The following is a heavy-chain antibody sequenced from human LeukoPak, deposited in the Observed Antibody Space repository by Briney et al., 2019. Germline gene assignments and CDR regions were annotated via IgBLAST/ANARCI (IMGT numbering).Heavy chain of an antibody. CDR2: MNPNSGNT. V-gene: IGHV1-8*01. CDR1: GYTFTRYD. CDR3: ATVKHAYDCSGYN. Sequence: ASVKVSCKASGYTFTRYDINWVRQATGQGLEWMGWMNPNSGNTGYAQKFQGRVTMTRNTSISTAYMELSSLRSEDTAVYYCATVKHAYDCSGYNWGQGTLVTVSS. D-gene: IGHD3-22*01. J-gene: IGHJ4*02.